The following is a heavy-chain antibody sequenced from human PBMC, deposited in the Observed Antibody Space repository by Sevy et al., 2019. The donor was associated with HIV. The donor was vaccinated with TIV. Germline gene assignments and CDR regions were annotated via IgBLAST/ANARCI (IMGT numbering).Heavy chain of an antibody. D-gene: IGHD3-3*01. CDR1: EFTFSIYS. J-gene: IGHJ5*02. CDR2: ISSSSRTI. Sequence: GGSLRLSCAASEFTFSIYSMNWVRQAPGKGLEWVSYISSSSRTIYYADSVKGRFTISRDNAKNSLYLQMNSLSAEDTALYYCARVSSATPNYDFWSGYFSWGQGTLVTVSS. V-gene: IGHV3-48*01. CDR3: ARVSSATPNYDFWSGYFS.